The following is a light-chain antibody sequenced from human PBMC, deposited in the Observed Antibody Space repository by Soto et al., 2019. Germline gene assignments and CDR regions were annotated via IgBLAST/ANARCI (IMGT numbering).Light chain of an antibody. J-gene: IGKJ1*01. CDR3: QRYDSFRT. CDR1: QSVRSNF. V-gene: IGKV3-20*01. CDR2: GAS. Sequence: VVLMQSTGIMYLSPRDRATLFCRASQSVRSNFLAWYQQKPGQAPRLRIYGASNRATGIPDRFSGSGSGTDFTLTITRLEPEDFAMYYCQRYDSFRTFGQGTKVEI.